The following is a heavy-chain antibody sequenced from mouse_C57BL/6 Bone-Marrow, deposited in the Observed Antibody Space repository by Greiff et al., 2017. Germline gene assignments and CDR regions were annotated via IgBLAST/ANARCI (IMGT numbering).Heavy chain of an antibody. V-gene: IGHV1-55*01. CDR2: IYPGSGST. CDR3: ASYYGSSFYFDY. Sequence: QVQLQQPGAELVKPGASVTMSCKASGYTFTSYWITWVKQRPGQGLEWIGDIYPGSGSTNYNEKFKSKTTLTVDTSSSTAYMQLSSLTSEDSAVYYCASYYGSSFYFDYWGQGTTLTVSS. J-gene: IGHJ2*01. D-gene: IGHD1-1*01. CDR1: GYTFTSYW.